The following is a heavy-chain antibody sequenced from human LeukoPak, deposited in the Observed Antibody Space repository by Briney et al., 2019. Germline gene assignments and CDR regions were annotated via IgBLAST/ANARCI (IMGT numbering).Heavy chain of an antibody. D-gene: IGHD3-22*01. CDR1: GFTFSDYY. CDR3: ARDRSGLGKDYDSSGAVDY. CDR2: ISSSGSTI. Sequence: GGSLRLSCAASGFTFSDYYMSWIRQAPGKGLEWVSYISSSGSTIYYADSVKGRFTISRDNAKNSLYLQMNSLRAEDTAVYYCARDRSGLGKDYDSSGAVDYWGQGTLVTVSS. V-gene: IGHV3-11*04. J-gene: IGHJ4*02.